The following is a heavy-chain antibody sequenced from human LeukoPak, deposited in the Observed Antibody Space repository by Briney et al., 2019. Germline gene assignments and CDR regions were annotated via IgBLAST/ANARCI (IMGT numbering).Heavy chain of an antibody. CDR3: ARGLRITIFGVVIGGPYNWFDP. Sequence: PSETLSLTCAVYGGSFSGYYWSWIRQPPGKGLEWIGEINHSGSTNYNPSLKSRVTISVDPSKNQFSLKLSSVTAADTAVYYCARGLRITIFGVVIGGPYNWFDPWGQGTLVTVSS. CDR2: INHSGST. CDR1: GGSFSGYY. D-gene: IGHD3-3*01. V-gene: IGHV4-34*01. J-gene: IGHJ5*02.